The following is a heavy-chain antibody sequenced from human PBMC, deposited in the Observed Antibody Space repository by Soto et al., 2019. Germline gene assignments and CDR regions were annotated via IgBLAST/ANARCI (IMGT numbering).Heavy chain of an antibody. D-gene: IGHD6-19*01. CDR2: IYHSGST. J-gene: IGHJ4*02. CDR1: GGSISSYY. V-gene: IGHV4-59*12. CDR3: ARVAVAGTRVDY. Sequence: SETLSLTCTVSGGSISSYYWSWIRQPPGKGLEWIGYIYHSGSTNYNPSLKSRVTISVDKSKNQFSMKLSSVTAADTAVYYCARVAVAGTRVDYWGQGTLVTVSS.